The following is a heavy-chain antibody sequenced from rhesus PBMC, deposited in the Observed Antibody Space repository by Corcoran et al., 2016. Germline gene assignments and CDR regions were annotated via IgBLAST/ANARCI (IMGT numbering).Heavy chain of an antibody. CDR2: ISYDGSQK. J-gene: IGHJ4*01. CDR1: GFTFSSYG. D-gene: IGHD6-31*01. V-gene: IGHV3-54*02. Sequence: EVQLVESGGGLVQPGGSLRLSCAASGFTFSSYGMHWVRQAPGKGLDWVAVISYDGSQKYYADPVKDRFTNSRDNSKNMLYLQMYTLRVEDMAVYYCVKDRAAAVLYFDYWGQGVLVTVSS. CDR3: VKDRAAAVLYFDY.